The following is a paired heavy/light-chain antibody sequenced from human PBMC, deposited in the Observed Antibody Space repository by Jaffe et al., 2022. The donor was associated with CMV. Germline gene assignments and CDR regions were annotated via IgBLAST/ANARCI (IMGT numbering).Heavy chain of an antibody. Sequence: EVQLVESGGDLVQPGGSLRLSCAASGFTYKEYWMSWARQAPGKGLQWVANINKDGSEEYYVDSVEGRFTISRDNAKNSLYLQMNSLRAEDTAVYYCVKYGSKWSQFDSWGQGTVVIVSS. D-gene: IGHD6-13*01. CDR1: GFTYKEYW. CDR3: VKYGSKWSQFDS. J-gene: IGHJ4*02. V-gene: IGHV3-7*01. CDR2: INKDGSEE.
Light chain of an antibody. CDR2: EVN. CDR1: SSDVGGYDF. Sequence: QSALTQPPSASGSPGQSVAISCTGTSSDVGGYDFVSWYQHHPGKAPKLMIYEVNKRPSGVPDRFSGSKSGNTASLTVSGLQTEDEADYYCSSYAGNKREVFGGGTKLTVL. V-gene: IGLV2-8*01. J-gene: IGLJ3*02. CDR3: SSYAGNKREV.